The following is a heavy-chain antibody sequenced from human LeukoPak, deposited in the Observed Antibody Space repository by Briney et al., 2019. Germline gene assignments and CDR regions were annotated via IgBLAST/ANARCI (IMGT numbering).Heavy chain of an antibody. D-gene: IGHD1-26*01. J-gene: IGHJ4*02. CDR1: GFPFSNYA. V-gene: IGHV3-23*01. CDR3: AKVRWELPF. CDR2: ISESGDKT. Sequence: GGSLRLSCAASGFPFSNYAMNWVRQAPGKGLEWVSSISESGDKTDYADSVRGRFTISRDNSQNTLYLQMNSLRAEDTAVYYCAKVRWELPFWGQGTLVTVSS.